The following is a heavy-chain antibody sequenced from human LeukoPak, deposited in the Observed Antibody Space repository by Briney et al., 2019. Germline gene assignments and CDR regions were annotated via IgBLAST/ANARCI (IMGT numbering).Heavy chain of an antibody. V-gene: IGHV3-33*01. CDR1: GFTFSDYG. D-gene: IGHD3-10*01. J-gene: IGHJ4*02. Sequence: GGSLRLSCAASGFTFSDYGIHWVRQAPGKGLEWVAVIWSDGSNKYYADSVKGRFTMSRDNSKKTLYPQMNSLRVEDTAVYYCVRASGSFDYWGQGTLVTVSS. CDR2: IWSDGSNK. CDR3: VRASGSFDY.